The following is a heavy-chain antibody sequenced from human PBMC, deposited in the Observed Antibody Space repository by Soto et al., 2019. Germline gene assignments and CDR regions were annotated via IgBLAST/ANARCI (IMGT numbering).Heavy chain of an antibody. D-gene: IGHD1-7*01. Sequence: XATLSLTCAVYGGSFSGYYWSWIRQPPGKGLEWIGEINHSGSTNYNPSLKSRVTISVDTSKNQFSLKLSSVTAADTAVYYCARDRWKWNFKGYYYYGMDVWGQGTTVTVSS. CDR1: GGSFSGYY. J-gene: IGHJ6*02. CDR2: INHSGST. V-gene: IGHV4-34*01. CDR3: ARDRWKWNFKGYYYYGMDV.